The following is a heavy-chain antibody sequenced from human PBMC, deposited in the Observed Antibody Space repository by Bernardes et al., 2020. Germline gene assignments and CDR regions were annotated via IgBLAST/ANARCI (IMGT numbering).Heavy chain of an antibody. CDR2: ISGSSTSI. Sequence: GGSLRLSCAASGFTFTTTDMTWVRQAPGKGLGWVSYISGSSTSISYADSVKGRFTITRDNAKNSLYLQMNSLRAEDTAVYYCARFYYDYMDVWGKGTTVTVSS. CDR3: ARFYYDYMDV. J-gene: IGHJ6*03. CDR1: GFTFTTTD. V-gene: IGHV3-48*01.